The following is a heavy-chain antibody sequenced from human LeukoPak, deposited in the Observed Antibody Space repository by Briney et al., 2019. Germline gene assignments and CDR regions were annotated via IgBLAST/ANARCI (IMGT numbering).Heavy chain of an antibody. D-gene: IGHD3-3*01. V-gene: IGHV3-23*01. J-gene: IGHJ6*02. Sequence: QAGGSLRLSCAASGFTFSSDAMSWVRQAPGKGLECVSAISGSGGSTYYADSVKGRFTISRDNSKNTLYLQMNSLRAEDTAVYYCAKDYYDFWSGKYASYGMDVWGQGTTVTVSS. CDR1: GFTFSSDA. CDR3: AKDYYDFWSGKYASYGMDV. CDR2: ISGSGGST.